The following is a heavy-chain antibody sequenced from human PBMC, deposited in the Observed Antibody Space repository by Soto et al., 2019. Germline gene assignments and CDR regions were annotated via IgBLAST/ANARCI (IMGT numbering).Heavy chain of an antibody. V-gene: IGHV5-51*01. CDR1: CYSFTSYW. CDR2: IYPGDSDT. J-gene: IGHJ6*02. D-gene: IGHD1-26*01. CDR3: AIREPLFGMDV. Sequence: GESLKISCKGSCYSFTSYWIGWVSQMPGKGLEWMGIIYPGDSDTRYSPSFQGQVTITADKSISTAYLQWSSLKASDTAMYYCAIREPLFGMDVWGQGATVTVSS.